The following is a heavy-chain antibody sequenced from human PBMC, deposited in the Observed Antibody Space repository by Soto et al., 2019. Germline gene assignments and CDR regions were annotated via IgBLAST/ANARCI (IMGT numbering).Heavy chain of an antibody. CDR3: AREISSSGYYGNFDY. CDR1: GFIFSRYW. Sequence: PGGSLRLSCAASGFIFSRYWMHWVRQAPGKGLVWVSRINNDGSSTDYADSVKGRFTISRDNVKNTLSLQMNSLRAEDTAVYYCAREISSSGYYGNFDYWGQGTLVTVSS. D-gene: IGHD3-22*01. J-gene: IGHJ4*02. CDR2: INNDGSST. V-gene: IGHV3-74*01.